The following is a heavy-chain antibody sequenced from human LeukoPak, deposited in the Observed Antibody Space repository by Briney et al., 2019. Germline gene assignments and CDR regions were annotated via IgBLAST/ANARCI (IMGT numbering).Heavy chain of an antibody. V-gene: IGHV3-23*01. CDR1: GFTFSTYA. CDR3: AKDRLMYGSGSYPLDY. Sequence: GGSLRLSCAASGFTFSTYAMSRVRQAPGKGLEWVSGVSGSSGSTYSADSVKGRFTISRDNSKSTLFLQMNSLRAEDTAVYYCAKDRLMYGSGSYPLDYWGQGTLVTVSS. J-gene: IGHJ4*02. CDR2: VSGSSGST. D-gene: IGHD3-10*01.